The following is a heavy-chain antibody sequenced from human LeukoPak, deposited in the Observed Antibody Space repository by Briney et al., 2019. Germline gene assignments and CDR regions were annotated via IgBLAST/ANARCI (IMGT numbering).Heavy chain of an antibody. CDR1: GYSISSGYY. D-gene: IGHD6-13*01. CDR2: IYHSGST. Sequence: KPSETLSLTCAVSGYSISSGYYWGWIRQPPGKGLEWIGSIYHSGSTYYNPSLKSRVTISVGTSKNQFSLKLSSVTAADTAVYYCARSEAAAGTGLNYWGQGTLVTVSS. CDR3: ARSEAAAGTGLNY. V-gene: IGHV4-38-2*01. J-gene: IGHJ4*02.